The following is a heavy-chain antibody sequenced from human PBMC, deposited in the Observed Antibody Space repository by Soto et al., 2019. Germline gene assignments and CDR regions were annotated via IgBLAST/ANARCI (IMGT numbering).Heavy chain of an antibody. J-gene: IGHJ6*03. V-gene: IGHV3-21*01. D-gene: IGHD3-3*01. CDR1: GFTFSSYS. Sequence: GGSLRLSCAASGFTFSSYSMNWVRQAPGKGLEWVSSISSSSSYIYYADSVKGRFTISRDNAKNSLYLQMNSLRAEDTAVYYCARSMGPYYDFWSGSLNYMDVWGKGTTVTVSS. CDR2: ISSSSSYI. CDR3: ARSMGPYYDFWSGSLNYMDV.